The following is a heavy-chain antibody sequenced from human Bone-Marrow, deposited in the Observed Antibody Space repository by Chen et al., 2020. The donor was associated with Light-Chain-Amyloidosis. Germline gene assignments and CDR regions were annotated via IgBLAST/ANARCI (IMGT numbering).Heavy chain of an antibody. V-gene: IGHV1-24*01. J-gene: IGHJ4*02. CDR1: GYSLTDLA. CDR2: FAPEDAKT. CDR3: ATGRLHTITPHF. Sequence: QVHLVQSGAEVKKPGASVKVACKISGYSLTDLAIHWVRQAPGKGLEWMGGFAPEDAKTTRAQKFQGRVTVTEDPSADTAYLQLSSLRSEDTAVDYCATGRLHTITPHFWGQGTLVTVSS. D-gene: IGHD1-20*01.